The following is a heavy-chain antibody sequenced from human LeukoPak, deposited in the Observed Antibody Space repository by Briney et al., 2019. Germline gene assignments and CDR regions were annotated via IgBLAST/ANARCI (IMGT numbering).Heavy chain of an antibody. D-gene: IGHD4-17*01. J-gene: IGHJ4*02. Sequence: GGSLRLSCAASGFTFNTYSMSWVRQAPGKGLEWVSAISGSGGSTYYADSVKGRFTISRDNSKNTLYLQMNSLRAEDTAVYYCAKGGDYIVLDYWGQGTLVTVSS. CDR3: AKGGDYIVLDY. CDR1: GFTFNTYS. CDR2: ISGSGGST. V-gene: IGHV3-23*01.